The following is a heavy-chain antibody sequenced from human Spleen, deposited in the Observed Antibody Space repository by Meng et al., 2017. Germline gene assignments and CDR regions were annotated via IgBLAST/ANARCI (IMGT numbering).Heavy chain of an antibody. Sequence: GGSLRLSCAASGFTFSSYAMSWVRQAPGKGLEWVSGISSGSGGSTYYADSVKGRFTISRDNSKNTLYLQVNSLKAEDTAVYYCVKEFTSPFDYWGQGALVTVSS. CDR2: ISSGSGGST. V-gene: IGHV3-23*01. J-gene: IGHJ4*02. CDR1: GFTFSSYA. D-gene: IGHD2-2*01. CDR3: VKEFTSPFDY.